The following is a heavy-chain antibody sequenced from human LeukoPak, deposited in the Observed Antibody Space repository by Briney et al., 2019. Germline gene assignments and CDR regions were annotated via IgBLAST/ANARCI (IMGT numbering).Heavy chain of an antibody. CDR2: IYTSGST. Sequence: PSETLSLTCTVSGGSISSYYWSWIRQPAGKGLEWIGRIYTSGSTNYNPSLKSRVTMSVDTSKNQFSLKLSSVTAADTAVYYCARDPYSSGWYASFDPWGQGTLVTVSS. CDR3: ARDPYSSGWYASFDP. D-gene: IGHD6-19*01. J-gene: IGHJ5*02. CDR1: GGSISSYY. V-gene: IGHV4-4*07.